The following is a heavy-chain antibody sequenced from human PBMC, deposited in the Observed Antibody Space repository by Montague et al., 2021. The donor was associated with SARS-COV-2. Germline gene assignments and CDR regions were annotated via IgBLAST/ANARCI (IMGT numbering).Heavy chain of an antibody. J-gene: IGHJ6*03. CDR2: IHHGGST. CDR1: GGSFSTYS. CDR3: ARLGDGVVPSPILGVGPYYSYYYMDV. D-gene: IGHD3-10*01. Sequence: SETLSLTCAAHGGSFSTYSWNWIRQPPGKGLEWIGEIHHGGSTNYNPSLKSRVTISADTSKNQFSLNLTSVAAADTAVYYCARLGDGVVPSPILGVGPYYSYYYMDVWGKGTTVTVSS. V-gene: IGHV4-34*01.